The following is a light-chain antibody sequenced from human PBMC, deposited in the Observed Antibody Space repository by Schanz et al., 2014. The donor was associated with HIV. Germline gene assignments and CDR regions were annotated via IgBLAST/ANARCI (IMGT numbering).Light chain of an antibody. J-gene: IGKJ4*02. CDR1: QSVTSNS. CDR2: DAS. CDR3: HHYGDSRGT. Sequence: EIVLTQSPGTLSLSPGERATLSCRASQSVTSNSLAWYQQKPGQSPRLLIYDASSRASGVPDRFSGSGSGTDFTLTISRLEPDDFAVYYCHHYGDSRGTFGGGTEVDI. V-gene: IGKV3-20*01.